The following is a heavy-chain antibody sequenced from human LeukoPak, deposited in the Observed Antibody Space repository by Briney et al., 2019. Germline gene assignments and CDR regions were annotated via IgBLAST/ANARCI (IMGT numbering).Heavy chain of an antibody. V-gene: IGHV4-59*01. Sequence: PSETLSLTCTVSGGSISSYYWSWIRQPPVKGLEWIGYIYYSGSTNYNPSLKSRVTISVDTSKNQFSLKLSSVTAADTAVYYCARRYCSGGSCYSSFDYWGQGTLVTVSS. J-gene: IGHJ4*02. CDR3: ARRYCSGGSCYSSFDY. CDR1: GGSISSYY. CDR2: IYYSGST. D-gene: IGHD2-15*01.